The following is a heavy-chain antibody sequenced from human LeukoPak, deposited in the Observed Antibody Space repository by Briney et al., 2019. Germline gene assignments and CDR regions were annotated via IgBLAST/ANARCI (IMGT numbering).Heavy chain of an antibody. J-gene: IGHJ4*02. CDR2: IDHSRRT. CDR3: ARKSIVTAGRKPYDY. CDR1: GGSFSGYY. Sequence: SETLSLTCAVYGGSFSGYYWSLIRQPPGKGLEWIGEIDHSRRTNSNPSLKSRVTISIDMSKNQFSLRLSSVTAADTAVYYCARKSIVTAGRKPYDYWDQGTLVTVSP. D-gene: IGHD6-13*01. V-gene: IGHV4-34*01.